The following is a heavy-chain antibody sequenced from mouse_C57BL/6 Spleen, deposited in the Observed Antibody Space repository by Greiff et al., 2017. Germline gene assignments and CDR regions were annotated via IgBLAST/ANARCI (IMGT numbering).Heavy chain of an antibody. D-gene: IGHD5-2*01. CDR1: GYTFTSYW. CDR3: ARRREYSYYCDY. V-gene: IGHV1-59*01. CDR2: IDPSDSYT. J-gene: IGHJ2*01. Sequence: QVQLQQPGAELVRPGTSVKLSCKASGYTFTSYWMHWVKQRPGQGLEWIGVIDPSDSYTNYNQKFKGKATLTVDTSSSTAYMQLSSLTSEDSAVYYCARRREYSYYCDYWGQGTTLTVSS.